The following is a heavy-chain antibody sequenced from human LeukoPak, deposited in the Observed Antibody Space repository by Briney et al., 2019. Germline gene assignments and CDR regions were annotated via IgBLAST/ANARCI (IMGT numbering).Heavy chain of an antibody. CDR3: ASHGTPYSSSWYAY. V-gene: IGHV4-59*01. CDR2: IYYSGST. D-gene: IGHD6-13*01. CDR1: GGSISSYY. Sequence: SETLSLTCTVSGGSISSYYWSWIRQPPGKGLEWIGYIYYSGSTSYNPSLKSRVTISVDTSKNQFSLKLSSVTAADTAVYYCASHGTPYSSSWYAYWGQGTLVTVSS. J-gene: IGHJ4*02.